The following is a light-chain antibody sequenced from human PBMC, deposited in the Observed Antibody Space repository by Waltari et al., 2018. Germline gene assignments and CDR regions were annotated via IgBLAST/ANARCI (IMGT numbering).Light chain of an antibody. CDR2: FDD. J-gene: IGLJ2*01. V-gene: IGLV1-36*01. Sequence: QSVLTQPPSVSAAPGQRVTISCSGSNFNIGYNAVNWYQQLPGRAPKALIYFDDLLTPGVSDRISGSKSGTSASLAISGLQSEDEADYYCAAWDDSLSVVVFGGGTKLTVL. CDR1: NFNIGYNA. CDR3: AAWDDSLSVVV.